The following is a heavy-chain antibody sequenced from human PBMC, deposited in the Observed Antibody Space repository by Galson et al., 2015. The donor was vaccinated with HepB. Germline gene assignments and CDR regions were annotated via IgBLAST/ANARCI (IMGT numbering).Heavy chain of an antibody. CDR2: TRNKANSYTT. CDR1: EFTFSDHY. D-gene: IGHD2-8*01. V-gene: IGHV3-72*01. CDR3: ARGYCKNGVCYTGFDY. J-gene: IGHJ4*02. Sequence: SLRLSCTASEFTFSDHYIDWVRQAPGKGLEWVGRTRNKANSYTTEYAASVKGRFTISRDDSKNSLYLQMDSLKTEDTAMYYCARGYCKNGVCYTGFDYWGQGTLVTVSS.